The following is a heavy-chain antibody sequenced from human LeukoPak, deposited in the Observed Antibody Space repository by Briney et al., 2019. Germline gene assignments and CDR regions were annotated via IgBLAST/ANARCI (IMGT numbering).Heavy chain of an antibody. J-gene: IGHJ4*02. Sequence: ASVKVSCKASGYTFTSYGISRVRQAPGQGLEWMGWISAYNGNTNYAQKLQGRVTMTTDTSTSTAYMELRSLRSDDTAVYYCARGPPYVWGSYHLDYWGQGTLVTVSS. CDR3: ARGPPYVWGSYHLDY. CDR1: GYTFTSYG. D-gene: IGHD3-16*02. V-gene: IGHV1-18*01. CDR2: ISAYNGNT.